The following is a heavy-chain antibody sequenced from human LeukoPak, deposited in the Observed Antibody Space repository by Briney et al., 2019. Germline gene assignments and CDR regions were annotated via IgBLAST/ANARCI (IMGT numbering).Heavy chain of an antibody. CDR1: GGSISSSSYY. Sequence: SETLSLTCTVSGGSISSSSYYWGWIRQPPGKGLEGIGSIYYSGSTYYNPSLKSRVTISVDTSKNQSSLKLSSVTAADTAVYYCARPYYYGSGSHEQFDYWGQGTLVTVSS. J-gene: IGHJ4*02. CDR3: ARPYYYGSGSHEQFDY. V-gene: IGHV4-39*01. D-gene: IGHD3-10*01. CDR2: IYYSGST.